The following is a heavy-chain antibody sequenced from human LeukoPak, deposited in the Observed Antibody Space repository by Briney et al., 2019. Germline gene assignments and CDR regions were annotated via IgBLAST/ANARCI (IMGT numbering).Heavy chain of an antibody. CDR2: ISWDGGST. CDR3: AKDKWSNAFDI. J-gene: IGHJ3*02. V-gene: IGHV3-43*01. CDR1: GFTFDDYT. D-gene: IGHD2-15*01. Sequence: GGSLRLSCAASGFTFDDYTMHWVRQAPGKGLEWVSLISWDGGSTYYADSVKGRFTISRDNSKNSLYLQMNSLRTEDTALYYSAKDKWSNAFDIWGQGTMVTVSS.